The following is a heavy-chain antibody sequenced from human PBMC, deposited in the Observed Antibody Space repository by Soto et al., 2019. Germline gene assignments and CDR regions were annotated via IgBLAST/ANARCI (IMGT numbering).Heavy chain of an antibody. J-gene: IGHJ4*02. CDR2: INPKSGGT. CDR3: ARDLVKGGGSADFDY. V-gene: IGHV1-2*02. Sequence: ASVKVSCKASGYTFTVYYMHWVRQAPGQGLEWMGWINPKSGGTMYPQKFQGRVTMTWDTSISTAYMALTRLRSDDTAVYYCARDLVKGGGSADFDYWGQGTLVTVSS. D-gene: IGHD1-26*01. CDR1: GYTFTVYY.